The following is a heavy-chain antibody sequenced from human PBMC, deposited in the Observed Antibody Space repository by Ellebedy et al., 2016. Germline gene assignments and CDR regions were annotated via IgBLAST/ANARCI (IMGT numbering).Heavy chain of an antibody. CDR3: ARDHCSGGSCYSDYYGMDV. D-gene: IGHD2-15*01. V-gene: IGHV1-69*04. J-gene: IGHJ6*02. CDR2: IIPILGIA. CDR1: GGTFGSYP. Sequence: ASVKVSCKASGGTFGSYPISWVRQAPGQGLEWMGRIIPILGIANYAQKFQGRVTITADKSTSTAYMELSSLRSEDTAVYYCARDHCSGGSCYSDYYGMDVWGQGTTVTVSS.